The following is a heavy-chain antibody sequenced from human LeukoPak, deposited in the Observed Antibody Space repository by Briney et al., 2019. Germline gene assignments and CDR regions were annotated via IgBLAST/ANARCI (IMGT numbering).Heavy chain of an antibody. CDR1: GGSFSGYY. Sequence: SETLSLTCAVYGGSFSGYYWSWIRQPPGKGLEWIGEINHSGSTNYNPSLKSRVTISVDTSKNQFSLKLSSVTAADTAVYYCARARYYYYYYMDVWGKGTTVTVSS. CDR2: INHSGST. J-gene: IGHJ6*03. V-gene: IGHV4-34*01. CDR3: ARARYYYYYYMDV.